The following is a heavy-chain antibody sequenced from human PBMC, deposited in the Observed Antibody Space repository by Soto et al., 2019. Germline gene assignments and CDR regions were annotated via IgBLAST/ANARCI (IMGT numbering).Heavy chain of an antibody. CDR1: GYTFTSYG. J-gene: IGHJ6*02. D-gene: IGHD3-10*01. CDR3: AREIWSGPYYYYYYGMDV. CDR2: ISAYNGNT. V-gene: IGHV1-18*01. Sequence: ASVKVSCKASGYTFTSYGISWVRQAPGQGLEWMGWISAYNGNTNYAQKLQGRVTMTTDISTSTAYMELRSLRSDDTAVYYCAREIWSGPYYYYYYGMDVWGQGTMVTVSS.